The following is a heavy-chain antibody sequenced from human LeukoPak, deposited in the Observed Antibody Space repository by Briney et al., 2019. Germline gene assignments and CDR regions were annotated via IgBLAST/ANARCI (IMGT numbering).Heavy chain of an antibody. CDR2: INHSGST. CDR1: GGSFSGYY. CDR3: ARDSKATAAIRVSNWFDP. V-gene: IGHV4-34*01. Sequence: PETLSLTCAVYGGSFSGYYWSWIRQPPGKGLEWIGEINHSGSTNYNPSLKSRVTISVDTSKNQFSLKLSSVTAADTAVYYCARDSKATAAIRVSNWFDPWGQGTLVTVSS. D-gene: IGHD2-2*02. J-gene: IGHJ5*02.